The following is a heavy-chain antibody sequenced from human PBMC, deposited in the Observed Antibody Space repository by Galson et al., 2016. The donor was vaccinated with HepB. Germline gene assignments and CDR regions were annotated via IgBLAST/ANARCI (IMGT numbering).Heavy chain of an antibody. J-gene: IGHJ4*02. D-gene: IGHD3-10*01. CDR2: IRGDGIVS. Sequence: SLRLSCAASGFTFNAHWMNWVRQAPGKGLEWVANIRGDGIVSYYAESVGGRFTISRDNAKNSLYLQMNGLRVDETAVYYCSREMTGSYFDCGQGTLVTVSS. CDR1: GFTFNAHW. V-gene: IGHV3-7*01. CDR3: SREMTGSYFD.